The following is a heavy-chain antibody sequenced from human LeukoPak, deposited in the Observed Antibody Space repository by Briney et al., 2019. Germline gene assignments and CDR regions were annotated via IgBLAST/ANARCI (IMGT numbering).Heavy chain of an antibody. CDR2: IYPGDSGT. D-gene: IGHD6-13*01. CDR1: GYSFTSYW. CDR3: ARLHSSRSRQCFDP. J-gene: IGHJ5*02. V-gene: IGHV5-51*01. Sequence: GESLKSSCKGSGYSFTSYWSGWVGQMPGRGREGWGVIYPGDSGTRYSPSFQGEVTIPPDKSISTAYLPWSSLTASDTAMYYCARLHSSRSRQCFDPWGEGTLVTVSS.